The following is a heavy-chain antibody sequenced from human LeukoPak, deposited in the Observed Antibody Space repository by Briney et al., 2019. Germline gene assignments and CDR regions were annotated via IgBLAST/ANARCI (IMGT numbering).Heavy chain of an antibody. Sequence: GGSLRLSCAASGFTFSSYGMHWVRQAPGKGLEWVAVIWYDGSNKYYADSVKGRFTISRDNSKNTLYLQMNSLRAEDTAVYYCAKDRQPSSSLDCYFDYWGQGTLVTVSS. J-gene: IGHJ4*02. CDR2: IWYDGSNK. V-gene: IGHV3-33*06. CDR3: AKDRQPSSSLDCYFDY. CDR1: GFTFSSYG. D-gene: IGHD6-6*01.